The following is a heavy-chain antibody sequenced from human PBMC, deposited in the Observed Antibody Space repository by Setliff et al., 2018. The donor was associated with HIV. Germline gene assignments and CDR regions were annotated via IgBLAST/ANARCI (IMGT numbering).Heavy chain of an antibody. Sequence: ASVKVSCKASGYTFTNYAMHWVRQAPGQRLEWMGWINAGNGNTKYSQKFQGRVTITRDTSASTAYMELRGLRSEDTAIYYCARPSHVYGDNGPLGYWGQGTLVTVSS. D-gene: IGHD2-21*01. CDR2: INAGNGNT. CDR3: ARPSHVYGDNGPLGY. J-gene: IGHJ4*02. CDR1: GYTFTNYA. V-gene: IGHV1-3*01.